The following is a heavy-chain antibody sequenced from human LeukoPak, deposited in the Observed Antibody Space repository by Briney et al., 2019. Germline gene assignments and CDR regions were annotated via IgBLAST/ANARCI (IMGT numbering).Heavy chain of an antibody. Sequence: SVKVSCKASGGTFSSYAISWVRQAPGQGLEWMGGIIPIFGTANYAQKFQGRVTITADESTSTAYMELSSLRSEDTAVYYCARTFTDYGGNSDYYMDVWGKGTTVTVSS. J-gene: IGHJ6*03. CDR1: GGTFSSYA. CDR3: ARTFTDYGGNSDYYMDV. V-gene: IGHV1-69*01. CDR2: IIPIFGTA. D-gene: IGHD4-23*01.